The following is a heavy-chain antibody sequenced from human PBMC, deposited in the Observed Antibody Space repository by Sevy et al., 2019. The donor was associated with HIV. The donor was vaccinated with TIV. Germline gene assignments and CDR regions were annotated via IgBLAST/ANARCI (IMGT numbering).Heavy chain of an antibody. J-gene: IGHJ4*02. CDR3: ARESGGGGYSDF. CDR1: GYTFTNYY. CDR2: INPGGGST. V-gene: IGHV1-46*03. D-gene: IGHD3-16*01. Sequence: ASVKVSCKASGYTFTNYYIHWVRQAPAQGLQWMGVINPGGGSTTYAQIFQRRVAVTRDTSTSTVYMELKSLRSEDTAVYFCARESGGGGYSDFWGQGTLVTVSS.